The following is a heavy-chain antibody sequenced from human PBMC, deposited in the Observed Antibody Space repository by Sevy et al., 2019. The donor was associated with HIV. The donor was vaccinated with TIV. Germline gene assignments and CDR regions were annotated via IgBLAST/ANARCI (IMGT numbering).Heavy chain of an antibody. V-gene: IGHV4-31*03. CDR3: ASSTWKRIYGMDV. CDR1: GGSISSGGYY. CDR2: IYYSGST. Sequence: SETLSLTCTVSGGSISSGGYYWSWIRQHPGKGLEWIGYIYYSGSTYYNPSLKSRVTISVDTSKNQFSLKLSSVTAADTAVYYCASSTWKRIYGMDVWGQGTTVTVS. D-gene: IGHD1-1*01. J-gene: IGHJ6*02.